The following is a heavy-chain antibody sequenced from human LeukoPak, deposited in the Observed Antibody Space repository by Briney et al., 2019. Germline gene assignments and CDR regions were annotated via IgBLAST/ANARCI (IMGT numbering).Heavy chain of an antibody. CDR1: GGSISSSSYY. CDR2: IYCSGST. V-gene: IGHV4-39*01. CDR3: ARTRLVDPFDY. J-gene: IGHJ4*02. D-gene: IGHD6-19*01. Sequence: SETLSLTCTVSGGSISSSSYYWGWIRQPPGKGLEWIGSIYCSGSTYYNPSLKSRVTISVDTSKNQFSLKLSSVTAADTAVYYCARTRLVDPFDYWGQGTLVTVSS.